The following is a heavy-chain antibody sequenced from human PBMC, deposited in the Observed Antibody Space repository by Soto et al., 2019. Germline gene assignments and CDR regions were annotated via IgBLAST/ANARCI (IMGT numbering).Heavy chain of an antibody. Sequence: QVPLQQWGAGLLKPSETLSLTCAVYGGSFSGYYWSWIRQPPGKGLEWIGEINHSGSTNYNPSLKSRVTISVDTSKNQFSLKLSSVTAADTAVYYCARRVRGVMALDYWGQGTLVTVSS. CDR2: INHSGST. CDR3: ARRVRGVMALDY. J-gene: IGHJ4*02. CDR1: GGSFSGYY. V-gene: IGHV4-34*01. D-gene: IGHD3-10*01.